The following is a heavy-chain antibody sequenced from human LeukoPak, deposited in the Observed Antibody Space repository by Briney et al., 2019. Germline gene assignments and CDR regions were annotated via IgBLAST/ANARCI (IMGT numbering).Heavy chain of an antibody. CDR2: IYYSGST. CDR1: GGSISSYY. D-gene: IGHD7-27*01. Sequence: SETLSLTCTVSGGSISSYYWSWIRQPPGKGLEWIGYIYYSGSTNYNPSLKSRVTMLVDTSKDQFSLKLNSVTAADTAVYYCARDELGDSFDIWGQGTMVTVSS. J-gene: IGHJ3*02. V-gene: IGHV4-59*12. CDR3: ARDELGDSFDI.